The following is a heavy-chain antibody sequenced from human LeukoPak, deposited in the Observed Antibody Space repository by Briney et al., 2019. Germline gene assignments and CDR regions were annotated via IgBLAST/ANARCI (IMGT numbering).Heavy chain of an antibody. CDR3: AAKQTVTIDY. D-gene: IGHD4-17*01. J-gene: IGHJ4*02. CDR2: IYTSGST. V-gene: IGHV4-4*07. Sequence: SETLSLTCTVSGGSISGYYWSWIRQPAGKGLEWIGRIYTSGSTNYNPSLKSRVTMSVDTSKNQFSLKLASVTAADTAVYYCAAKQTVTIDYWGQGTLVTVSS. CDR1: GGSISGYY.